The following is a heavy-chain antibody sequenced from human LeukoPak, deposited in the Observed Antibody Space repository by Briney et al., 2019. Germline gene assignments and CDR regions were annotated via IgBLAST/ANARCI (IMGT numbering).Heavy chain of an antibody. Sequence: SETLSLTCTVSGGSISSSSYYWGWIRQPPGKELEWIGSIYYSGSTYYNPSLKSRVTISVDTSKNQFSLKLSSVTAADTAVYYCATTPRIAAAGNVRYWGQGTLVTVSS. D-gene: IGHD6-13*01. J-gene: IGHJ4*02. CDR3: ATTPRIAAAGNVRY. CDR2: IYYSGST. CDR1: GGSISSSSYY. V-gene: IGHV4-39*01.